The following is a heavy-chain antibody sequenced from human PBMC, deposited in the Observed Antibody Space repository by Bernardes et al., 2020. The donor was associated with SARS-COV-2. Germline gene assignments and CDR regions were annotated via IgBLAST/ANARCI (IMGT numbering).Heavy chain of an antibody. Sequence: SRILSCEASGFTFSTFWMTWVRQAPGQGLEWVANIKEDGSETYYVDSVKGRFTISRDSPKNSLYLEMNSLRAEDTAVYYCARLRMTTVTTRDDYYWYFGMDVWGQGTTVTVSS. CDR1: GFTFSTFW. D-gene: IGHD4-17*01. CDR2: IKEDGSET. V-gene: IGHV3-7*03. CDR3: ARLRMTTVTTRDDYYWYFGMDV. J-gene: IGHJ6*02.